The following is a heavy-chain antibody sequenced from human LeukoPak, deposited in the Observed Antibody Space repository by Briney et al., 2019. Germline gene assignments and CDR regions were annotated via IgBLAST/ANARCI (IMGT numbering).Heavy chain of an antibody. J-gene: IGHJ4*02. CDR2: LNSDGSST. Sequence: PGGSLRLSCAASGFTFSNYWMHWVRQAPGKGLVWVSRLNSDGSSTNYADSVKGRFTISRDNAKNTLYLQMNSLRAEDTAVFYCARSRYAYIWGIDYWGQGTLVTISS. V-gene: IGHV3-74*01. D-gene: IGHD3-16*01. CDR1: GFTFSNYW. CDR3: ARSRYAYIWGIDY.